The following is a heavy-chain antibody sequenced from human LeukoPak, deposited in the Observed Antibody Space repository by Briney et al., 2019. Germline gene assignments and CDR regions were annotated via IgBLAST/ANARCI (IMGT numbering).Heavy chain of an antibody. V-gene: IGHV4-30-2*01. D-gene: IGHD1-26*01. CDR1: GGSISSGGYS. CDR3: ARGPMVGATTDY. CDR2: IYHSGST. Sequence: TLSLTCAVSGGSISSGGYSWSWIRQPPGKGLEWIGYIYHSGSTYYNPSLKSRVTISVDRSKNQFSLKLSSVTAADTAVYYCARGPMVGATTDYWGQGTLVTVSS. J-gene: IGHJ4*02.